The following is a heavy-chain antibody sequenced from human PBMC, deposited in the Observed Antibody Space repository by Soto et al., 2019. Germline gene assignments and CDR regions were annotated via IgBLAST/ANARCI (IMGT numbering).Heavy chain of an antibody. J-gene: IGHJ4*02. CDR3: ARDLWWYLH. V-gene: IGHV3-23*01. CDR1: GFTFSSHA. D-gene: IGHD2-15*01. CDR2: ISGGAKGA. Sequence: EVQLLESGGGLVQPGGALRLSCAASGFTFSSHAMSWVRQAPGKGLEWLSSISGGAKGAYYADSVKGRFTISRDNSKNTLYLQMNSLRAEDTAVYYCARDLWWYLHWGQGTLVTVSS.